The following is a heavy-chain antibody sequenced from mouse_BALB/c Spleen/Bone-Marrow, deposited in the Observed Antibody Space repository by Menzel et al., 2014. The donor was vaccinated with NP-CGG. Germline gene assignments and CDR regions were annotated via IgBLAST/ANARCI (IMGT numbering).Heavy chain of an antibody. D-gene: IGHD2-10*01. Sequence: LQESGPELVKPGASVKISCKASGYTFTDYYINWVKQKPGQGLEWIGWIYPGGGNTKYNEKFKGKATLTVDTSSSTAYMQLSSLTSEDTALYFCARSPYYGNYDDYWGQGTTLTVSS. J-gene: IGHJ2*01. CDR3: ARSPYYGNYDDY. CDR1: GYTFTDYY. V-gene: IGHV1-84*02. CDR2: IYPGGGNT.